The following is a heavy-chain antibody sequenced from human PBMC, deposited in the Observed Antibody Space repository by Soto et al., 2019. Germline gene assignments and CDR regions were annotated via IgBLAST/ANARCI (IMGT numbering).Heavy chain of an antibody. J-gene: IGHJ6*02. CDR3: SRDLVSYVEHEAPLYAIEV. CDR2: ISYDGSNK. Sequence: QVQLVESGGGVVQPGRSLRLSCAVSGFTFSSYGMHWVRQAPDKGLEWVAVISYDGSNKYYADSVKGRFTISRDNSKNPRYRQMNSSRTEDLSVYYWSRDLVSYVEHEAPLYAIEVWGQGIKLTGSS. D-gene: IGHD3-16*01. CDR1: GFTFSSYG. V-gene: IGHV3-30*03.